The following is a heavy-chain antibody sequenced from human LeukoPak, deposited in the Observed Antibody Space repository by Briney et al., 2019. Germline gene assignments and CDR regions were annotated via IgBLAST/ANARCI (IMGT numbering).Heavy chain of an antibody. CDR1: GGSISSYY. CDR2: IYYSGST. D-gene: IGHD6-19*01. CDR3: VRGGQLLRGFDP. J-gene: IGHJ5*02. Sequence: PSETLSLTCTVSGGSISSYYWSWIRQPPGKGLEWIGYIYYSGSTNYNPSLKSRVTISVDTSKNQFSLKLSSVTAADTAVYYCVRGGQLLRGFDPWGQGALVTVSS. V-gene: IGHV4-59*01.